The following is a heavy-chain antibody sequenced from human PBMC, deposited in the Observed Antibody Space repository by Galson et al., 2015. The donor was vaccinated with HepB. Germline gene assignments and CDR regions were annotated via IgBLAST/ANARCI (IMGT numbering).Heavy chain of an antibody. V-gene: IGHV3-15*01. D-gene: IGHD2-8*02. CDR3: ITDPNSWWLNY. CDR2: VKSKSDGATI. Sequence: SLRLSCAASGFIFSHAWMSWVRQAPGKGLEWVGRVKSKSDGATIDYATPVKGRFSISRDDSKNTLYLQMNSLKTEDTAVYYCITDPNSWWLNYWGQGTLVTVSS. J-gene: IGHJ4*02. CDR1: GFIFSHAW.